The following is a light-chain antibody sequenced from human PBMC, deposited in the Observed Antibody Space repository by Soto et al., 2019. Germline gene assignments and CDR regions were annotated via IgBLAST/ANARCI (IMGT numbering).Light chain of an antibody. CDR2: EVD. Sequence: QSALTQPASVSGSPGQSITISCTGTTSDVGAYSYVSWYQRHPGKAPKLMIYEVDNRPPGVSNRFSGSKSGNTASLTISGLQAEDEAVYYCSSYSSSSTLVVFGGGTKLTVL. CDR1: TSDVGAYSY. V-gene: IGLV2-14*01. J-gene: IGLJ2*01. CDR3: SSYSSSSTLVV.